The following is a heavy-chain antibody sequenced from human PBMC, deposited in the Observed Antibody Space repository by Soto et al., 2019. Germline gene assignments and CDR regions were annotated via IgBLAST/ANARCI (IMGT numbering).Heavy chain of an antibody. J-gene: IGHJ4*02. D-gene: IGHD5-12*01. V-gene: IGHV4-59*01. CDR3: ARSRDGYNLNPIDQ. Sequence: QVQLQVSGPGLVKPSATLSLSCTVSTGSSGSFYWSWIRQPPGKGLEWIGYFFYTGSTNHNPSLKGRVTISLNMSSSHFSLSLTSVTAADTAMYYCARSRDGYNLNPIDQWGQGLLVTVSS. CDR2: FFYTGST. CDR1: TGSSGSFY.